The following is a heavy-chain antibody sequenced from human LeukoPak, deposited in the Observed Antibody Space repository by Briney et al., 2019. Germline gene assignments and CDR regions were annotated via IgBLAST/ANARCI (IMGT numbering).Heavy chain of an antibody. D-gene: IGHD6-6*01. CDR2: IIPIFGTA. Sequence: AASVKISCKASGGTFSSYAISWVRQAPGQGLEWMGGIIPIFGTANYAQKFQGRVTITTDESTSTAYMELSSLRSEDTAVYYCARDGDSSSFHYWGQGTLVTVSS. V-gene: IGHV1-69*05. CDR3: ARDGDSSSFHY. J-gene: IGHJ4*02. CDR1: GGTFSSYA.